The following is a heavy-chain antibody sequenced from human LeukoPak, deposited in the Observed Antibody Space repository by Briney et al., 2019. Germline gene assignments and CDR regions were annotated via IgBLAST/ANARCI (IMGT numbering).Heavy chain of an antibody. Sequence: GGSLRLSCAASGFTFNDYWMTWVRQAPGKGLEWVAHIKQDGSEKYYVDSLKGRFTISRDNAKNSLFLQMNSLRAGDTAVYYCVRDCSSASLSSGCYYAMDVWGKGTTVTVSS. V-gene: IGHV3-7*03. CDR3: VRDCSSASLSSGCYYAMDV. J-gene: IGHJ6*04. CDR1: GFTFNDYW. D-gene: IGHD2-2*01. CDR2: IKQDGSEK.